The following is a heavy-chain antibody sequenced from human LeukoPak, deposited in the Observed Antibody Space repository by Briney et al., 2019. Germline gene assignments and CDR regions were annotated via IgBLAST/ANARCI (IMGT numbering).Heavy chain of an antibody. CDR1: GYTFTGYY. V-gene: IGHV1-2*02. Sequence: ASVKVSCKASGYTFTGYYMHWVRQAPGQGLEWMGWINPNSGGTNYAQKFQGRVTMTRDTSISTAYMELSRLRSDDTAGYYCGREIQLRFRSQPSQFDYWGQGTLVTVSS. CDR2: INPNSGGT. CDR3: GREIQLRFRSQPSQFDY. D-gene: IGHD1-1*01. J-gene: IGHJ4*02.